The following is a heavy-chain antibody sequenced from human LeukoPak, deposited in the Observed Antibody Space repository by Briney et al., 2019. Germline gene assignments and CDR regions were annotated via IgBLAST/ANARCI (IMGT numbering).Heavy chain of an antibody. CDR3: ARGGIAVDRFDY. D-gene: IGHD6-19*01. Sequence: GASVKVFCKASGGTFSSYAISWVRQAPGQGLEWMGGIIPIFGTANYAQKFQGRVTITADKSTSTAYMELSSLRSEDTAVYYCARGGIAVDRFDYWGQGTLVTVSS. J-gene: IGHJ4*02. V-gene: IGHV1-69*06. CDR1: GGTFSSYA. CDR2: IIPIFGTA.